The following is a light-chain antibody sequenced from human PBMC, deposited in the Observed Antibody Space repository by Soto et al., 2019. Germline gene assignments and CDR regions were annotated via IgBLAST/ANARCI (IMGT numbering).Light chain of an antibody. CDR1: HSLVHSNGYNY. Sequence: DIVMTQSPLSLPVTPGEPASNSCRPSHSLVHSNGYNYLDWYLQKPGQSPQLLIYLASNRASGAPDRFSGSGSGTDFTLKISRVAAEDVGVDYCMQPLPSWTFGQGTKVDIK. J-gene: IGKJ1*01. CDR2: LAS. CDR3: MQPLPSWT. V-gene: IGKV2-28*01.